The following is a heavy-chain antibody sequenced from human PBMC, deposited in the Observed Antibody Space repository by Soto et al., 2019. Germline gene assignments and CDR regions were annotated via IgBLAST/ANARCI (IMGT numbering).Heavy chain of an antibody. CDR1: GGSFSGYY. J-gene: IGHJ6*02. Sequence: SETLSLTCAVYGGSFSGYYWSWIRQPPGKGLEWIGEINHSGSTNYNPSLKSRVTISVDTSKNQFSLKLSSVTAADTAVYYCARESGYSYGSSYYYYGMDVWGQGTTVTVSS. CDR3: ARESGYSYGSSYYYYGMDV. D-gene: IGHD5-18*01. CDR2: INHSGST. V-gene: IGHV4-34*01.